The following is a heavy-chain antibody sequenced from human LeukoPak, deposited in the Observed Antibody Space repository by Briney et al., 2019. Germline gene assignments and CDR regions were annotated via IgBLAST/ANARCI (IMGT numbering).Heavy chain of an antibody. CDR3: AKDVCTSPRSLLYFDS. V-gene: IGHV3-23*01. CDR2: ISGFNT. J-gene: IGHJ4*02. CDR1: GFAFSNYA. Sequence: GGSLRLSCTTSGFAFSNYAMNWVRQAPGKGPEWVSGISGFNTYYADSVKGRFTIFRDNSKNVLYLQMDRQRAEDTAVYSCAKDVCTSPRSLLYFDSWGQGTLVTVSS. D-gene: IGHD2-8*01.